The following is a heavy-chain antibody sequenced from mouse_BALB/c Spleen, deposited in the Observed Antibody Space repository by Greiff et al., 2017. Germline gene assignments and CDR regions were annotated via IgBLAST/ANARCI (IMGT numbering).Heavy chain of an antibody. J-gene: IGHJ2*01. CDR2: IDPANGNT. Sequence: EVQLQQSGAELVKPGASVKLSCTASGFNIKDTYMHWVKQRPEQGLEWIGRIDPANGNTKYDPKFQGKATITADTSSNTAYLQLSSLTSEDTAVYYCARGYYGNYFDYWGQGTTLTVSS. CDR3: ARGYYGNYFDY. V-gene: IGHV14-3*02. D-gene: IGHD2-1*01. CDR1: GFNIKDTY.